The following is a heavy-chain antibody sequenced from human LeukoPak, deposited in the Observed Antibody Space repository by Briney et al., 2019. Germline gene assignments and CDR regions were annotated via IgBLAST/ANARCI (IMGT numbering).Heavy chain of an antibody. CDR3: AKDSPVATR. J-gene: IGHJ4*02. CDR1: GFTFSSSA. Sequence: GGSLRLSCAASGFTFSSSAMSWVRQAPGKGLQWVSSITDSGDGTYYADSVKGRFTISSDDSKNTLYLQMNSLRAEDTAVYYCAKDSPVATRWGQGTLVTVSS. CDR2: ITDSGDGT. V-gene: IGHV3-23*01. D-gene: IGHD2-15*01.